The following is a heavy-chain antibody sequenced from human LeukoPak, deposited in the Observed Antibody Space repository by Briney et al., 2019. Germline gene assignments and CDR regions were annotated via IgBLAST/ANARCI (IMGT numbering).Heavy chain of an antibody. Sequence: GGSLRLSCIISGFTFSSYTMSWVRQAPGKGLEWVSAIGGSGGSTYYADSVKGRFTISRDNSKNTLYLQMNSLRAEDTAVYYCAKDSAYGGNAEDAFDIWGQGTMVTVSS. J-gene: IGHJ3*02. CDR3: AKDSAYGGNAEDAFDI. D-gene: IGHD4-17*01. CDR1: GFTFSSYT. CDR2: IGGSGGST. V-gene: IGHV3-23*01.